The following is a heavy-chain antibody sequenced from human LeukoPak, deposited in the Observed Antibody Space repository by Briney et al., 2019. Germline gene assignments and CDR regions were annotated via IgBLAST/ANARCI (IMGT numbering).Heavy chain of an antibody. CDR1: GFTFSSYE. J-gene: IGHJ6*04. CDR2: ISSNGSTI. D-gene: IGHD3-9*01. Sequence: PGGSLRLSCAASGFTFSSYEMNWVRQAPGKGLEWVSYISSNGSTIYYADSVKGRFTISRDNAKNSLYLQMNSLRAEDTAVYYCARETPYDILTGYYNYYYYCGMDVWGKGTTVTVSS. CDR3: ARETPYDILTGYYNYYYYCGMDV. V-gene: IGHV3-48*03.